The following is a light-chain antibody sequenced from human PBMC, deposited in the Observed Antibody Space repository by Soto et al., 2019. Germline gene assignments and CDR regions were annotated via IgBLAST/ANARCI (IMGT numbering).Light chain of an antibody. CDR3: AAWDDSLNGYV. Sequence: QSVLTQPPSASGTPGQRVIISCSGSSSNIGSNTVNWYQQLPGTAPKLLVYSNNQRPSGVPDRFSGSKSGSSASLAISGRQSEDEADYYCAAWDDSLNGYVFGTGTKVTVL. J-gene: IGLJ1*01. V-gene: IGLV1-44*01. CDR1: SSNIGSNT. CDR2: SNN.